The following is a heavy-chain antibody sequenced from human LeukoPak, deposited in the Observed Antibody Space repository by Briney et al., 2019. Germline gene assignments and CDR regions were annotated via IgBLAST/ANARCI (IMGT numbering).Heavy chain of an antibody. CDR1: GGSFSGYY. V-gene: IGHV4-34*01. CDR3: ARGPYGSGTLRSRNWFDP. D-gene: IGHD3-10*01. J-gene: IGHJ5*02. Sequence: SETLSLNCAVYGGSFSGYYWSWIRQPPGKGLEWIGEINHSGSTNYNPSLKSRVTISVDTSKNQFSLKLSSVTAADTAVYYCARGPYGSGTLRSRNWFDPWGQGTLVTVSS. CDR2: INHSGST.